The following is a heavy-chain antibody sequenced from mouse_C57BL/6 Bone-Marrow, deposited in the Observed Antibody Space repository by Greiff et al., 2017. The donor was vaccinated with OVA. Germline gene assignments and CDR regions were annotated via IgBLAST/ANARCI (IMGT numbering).Heavy chain of an antibody. CDR2: IRSKSNNYAT. CDR1: GFSFNTYA. CDR3: VRHRDYDYDWFAY. Sequence: EVKLVESGGGLVQPKGSLKLSCAASGFSFNTYAMNWVRQAPGQGLEWVARIRSKSNNYATYYADSVKDRFTISRDDSESLLYLQMTNLKTEDTAMYYCVRHRDYDYDWFAYWGQGTLVTVSA. V-gene: IGHV10-1*01. J-gene: IGHJ3*01. D-gene: IGHD2-4*01.